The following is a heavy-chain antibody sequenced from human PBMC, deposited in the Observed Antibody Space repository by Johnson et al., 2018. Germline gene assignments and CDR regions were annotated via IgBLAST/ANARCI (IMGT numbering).Heavy chain of an antibody. J-gene: IGHJ6*03. Sequence: QVQLVQSGAEVKKXGASXKVXCKASGYTFTSYDINWVRQATGQGLEWMGWMNPNSGNTGYAQTFQGRVTMTRNTSKSTAYRGLSSLRSEDTAVYYCARVIWDYYGSGSYYYYYMDVWGKGTTVTVSS. CDR3: ARVIWDYYGSGSYYYYYMDV. CDR1: GYTFTSYD. V-gene: IGHV1-8*01. D-gene: IGHD3-10*01. CDR2: MNPNSGNT.